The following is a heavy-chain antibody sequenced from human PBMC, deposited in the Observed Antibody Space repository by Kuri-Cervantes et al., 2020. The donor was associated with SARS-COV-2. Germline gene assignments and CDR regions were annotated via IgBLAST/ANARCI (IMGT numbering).Heavy chain of an antibody. CDR2: ISCNSGSI. CDR1: GFTFSRSW. J-gene: IGHJ1*01. D-gene: IGHD6-6*01. V-gene: IGHV3-9*03. Sequence: SLKISCAASGFTFSRSWMLWVRQAPGKGLVCVSGISCNSGSIGYADSVKGRFTISRDNAKNSLYLQMRSLRAEDMALYYCAKGGTSSSSLYFQHWGQGTLVTVSS. CDR3: AKGGTSSSSLYFQH.